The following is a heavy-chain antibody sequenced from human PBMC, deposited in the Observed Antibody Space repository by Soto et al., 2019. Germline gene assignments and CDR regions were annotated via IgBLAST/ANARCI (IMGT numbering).Heavy chain of an antibody. CDR1: GGSVNSGNYY. D-gene: IGHD1-1*01. CDR3: ARVERGTATTVVDAFDI. CDR2: MSHSGGT. V-gene: IGHV4-34*01. Sequence: QVQLQQWGAGLLKPSETLSLTCAVNGGSVNSGNYYWSWIRQPPGKGLEWMGEMSHSGGTPFNASLKRRVTISVDTSKNQFSLKMSSVTAADTALYYCARVERGTATTVVDAFDIWGPGTMVTVSS. J-gene: IGHJ3*02.